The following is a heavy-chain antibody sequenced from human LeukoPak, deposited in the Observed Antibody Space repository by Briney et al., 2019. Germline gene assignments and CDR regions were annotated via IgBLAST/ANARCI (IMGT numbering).Heavy chain of an antibody. J-gene: IGHJ4*02. CDR2: IYTSGST. V-gene: IGHV4-4*07. CDR3: ARDVDDFWSGYYLLN. Sequence: SETLSLTCTVSCGSISSYYWSWIRQPAGKGLEWIGRIYTSGSTNYNPSLKSRVTMSVDTSKNQFSLKLSSVTAADTAVYYCARDVDDFWSGYYLLNWGQGTLVTVSS. D-gene: IGHD3-3*01. CDR1: CGSISSYY.